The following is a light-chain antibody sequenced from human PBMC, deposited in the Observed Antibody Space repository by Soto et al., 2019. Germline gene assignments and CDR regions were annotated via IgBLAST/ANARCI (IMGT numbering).Light chain of an antibody. CDR2: DAC. V-gene: IGKV3-15*01. CDR3: QRYNNRSSWT. J-gene: IGKJ1*01. CDR1: QRISNG. Sequence: EILMTQSPATLSVSPGERCILSCSSSQRISNGLAWYQQKAGQAPSLLIYDACTRATGIPARFSGSGSGTEFTLTISILQPEDFAVYFYQRYNNRSSWTFGQGTKVEIK.